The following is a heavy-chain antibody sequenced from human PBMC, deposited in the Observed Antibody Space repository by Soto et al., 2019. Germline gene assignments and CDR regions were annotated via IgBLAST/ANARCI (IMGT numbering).Heavy chain of an antibody. J-gene: IGHJ4*02. CDR1: GFSFRNYA. Sequence: SLRLSCAASGFSFRNYAMSWVRQAPGKGLEWISTLTGSSSNIYYADSVKGRFAISRDNSRNTLCLQMNSLTAEDTAVYYCANGRATYGLLTHDYWGQGTLVTVSS. CDR2: LTGSSSNI. CDR3: ANGRATYGLLTHDY. D-gene: IGHD3-10*01. V-gene: IGHV3-23*01.